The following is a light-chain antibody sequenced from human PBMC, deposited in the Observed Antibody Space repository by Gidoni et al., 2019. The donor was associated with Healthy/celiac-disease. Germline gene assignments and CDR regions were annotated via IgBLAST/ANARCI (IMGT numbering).Light chain of an antibody. J-gene: IGKJ4*01. CDR2: DAS. Sequence: DIVLTQSPATLSFSPGERATLSCRASQSVSSYLAWYQQKPGQAPRLLIYDASNRATGIPARVSGSGSGTDFTLTISSLETEDFAVYYCQQRSNWPPLTFGGGTKVEIK. V-gene: IGKV3-11*01. CDR3: QQRSNWPPLT. CDR1: QSVSSY.